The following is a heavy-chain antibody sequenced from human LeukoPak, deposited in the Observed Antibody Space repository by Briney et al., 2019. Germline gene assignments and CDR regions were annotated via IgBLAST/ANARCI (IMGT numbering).Heavy chain of an antibody. CDR3: AREAVAGWFVWFDP. V-gene: IGHV4-59*01. Sequence: SETLSLTCNVSGGSISGYHWSWIRQPPGKGLEWLGYIYYSGSSNYNPSLKSRVTMSADTSKNQFSLKLSSVTAADTAVYYCAREAVAGWFVWFDPWGQGTLVTVSS. CDR1: GGSISGYH. CDR2: IYYSGSS. D-gene: IGHD6-19*01. J-gene: IGHJ5*02.